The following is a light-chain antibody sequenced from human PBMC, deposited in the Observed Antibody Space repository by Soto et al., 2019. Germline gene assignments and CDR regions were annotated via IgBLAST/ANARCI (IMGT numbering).Light chain of an antibody. J-gene: IGKJ1*01. V-gene: IGKV1-5*03. Sequence: DVQMTQSPSTLSASVGDRVTITCRASQGISNRLAWYQQKPGKAPKLLIYQASSLKSGVPSRFGGSGSGTEFTLTITSLQPDDFATYYCQQYNSHWTFGQGTKVESK. CDR2: QAS. CDR1: QGISNR. CDR3: QQYNSHWT.